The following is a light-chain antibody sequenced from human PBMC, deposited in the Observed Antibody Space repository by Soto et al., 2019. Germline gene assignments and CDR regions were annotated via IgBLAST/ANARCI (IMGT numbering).Light chain of an antibody. CDR2: GTS. CDR1: DSFSISY. J-gene: IGKJ4*01. CDR3: QQWGNSPRVT. V-gene: IGKV3-20*01. Sequence: IVLTQSPGTLSLSPGERATLSRRASDSFSISYLAWYQQRSGQPPRLLIYGTSTRATGIPGRCSGSGSGIDFTLTISRLEPEDSAVYFCQQWGNSPRVTFGGGTKVEI.